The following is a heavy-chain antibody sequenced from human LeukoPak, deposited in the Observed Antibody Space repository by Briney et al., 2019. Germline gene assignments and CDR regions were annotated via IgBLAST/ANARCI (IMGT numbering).Heavy chain of an antibody. V-gene: IGHV1-58*02. CDR3: AALEVPLVDTAMVEPQLDY. J-gene: IGHJ4*02. Sequence: SVKVSCKASGFTFTSSAMQWVRQARGQRLEWIGWIDVGSGNTNYAQKFQERVTITRDMSTSTAYMELSSLRSEDTAVYYCAALEVPLVDTAMVEPQLDYWGQGTLVTVSS. CDR1: GFTFTSSA. CDR2: IDVGSGNT. D-gene: IGHD5-18*01.